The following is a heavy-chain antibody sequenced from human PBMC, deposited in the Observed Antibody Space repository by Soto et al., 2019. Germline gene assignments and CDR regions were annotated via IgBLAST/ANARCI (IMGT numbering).Heavy chain of an antibody. CDR1: GGSFSGFY. J-gene: IGHJ4*02. D-gene: IGHD3-16*01. CDR2: IDHSGSP. Sequence: QVQLQQWGAGLLKPSETLSLTCDVFGGSFSGFYWNWIRQSPGKGLEWIGQIDHSGSPSYNPSFKSRVTISVDTSKNQFSLKLTSVTAADTAVYYCAREKRLAYWGQGILVTVSS. CDR3: AREKRLAY. V-gene: IGHV4-34*01.